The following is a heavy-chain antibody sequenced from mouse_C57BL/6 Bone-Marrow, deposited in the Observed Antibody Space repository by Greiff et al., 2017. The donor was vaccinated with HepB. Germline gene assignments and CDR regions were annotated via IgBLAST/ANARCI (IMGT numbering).Heavy chain of an antibody. V-gene: IGHV1-55*01. D-gene: IGHD1-1*01. CDR1: GYTFTSYW. CDR3: ARGDYGSSYVGY. J-gene: IGHJ2*01. CDR2: IYPGSGST. Sequence: QVQLQQPGAELVKPGASVKMSCKASGYTFTSYWITWVKQRPGQGLEWIGDIYPGSGSTNYNEKFKSKATLTVDTSSSTAYMQLSSLTSEDSAVYDCARGDYGSSYVGYWGQGTTLTVSS.